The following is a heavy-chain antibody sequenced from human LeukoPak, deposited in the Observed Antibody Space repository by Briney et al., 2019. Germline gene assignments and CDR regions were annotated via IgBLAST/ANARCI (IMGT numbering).Heavy chain of an antibody. CDR2: ISSSSSYI. Sequence: GGSLRLSCAASGFTFSSYAMSWVRQAPGKGLEWVSSISSSSSYIYYADSVKGRFTISRDNAKNSLYLQMNSLRAEDTAVYYCATFTYYYDSSGPALDYWGQGTLVTVSS. CDR3: ATFTYYYDSSGPALDY. J-gene: IGHJ4*02. V-gene: IGHV3-21*01. D-gene: IGHD3-22*01. CDR1: GFTFSSYA.